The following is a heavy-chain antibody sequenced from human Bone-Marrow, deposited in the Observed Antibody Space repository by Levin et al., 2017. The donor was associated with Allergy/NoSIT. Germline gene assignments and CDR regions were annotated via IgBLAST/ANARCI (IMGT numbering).Heavy chain of an antibody. D-gene: IGHD2-15*01. V-gene: IGHV3-23*01. Sequence: GGSLRLSCAASGFTFSSYAMSWVRQAPGKGLEWVSAISGSGGSTYYADSVKGRFTISRDNSKNTLYLQMNSLRAEDTAVYYCAKGFPGDIVVVVAAGSSRSAVYWGQGTLVTVSS. CDR3: AKGFPGDIVVVVAAGSSRSAVY. CDR1: GFTFSSYA. CDR2: ISGSGGST. J-gene: IGHJ4*02.